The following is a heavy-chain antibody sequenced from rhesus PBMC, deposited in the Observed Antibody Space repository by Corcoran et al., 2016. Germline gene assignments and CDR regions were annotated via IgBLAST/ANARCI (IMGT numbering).Heavy chain of an antibody. CDR1: GGPISGYY. J-gene: IGHJ5-2*02. V-gene: IGHV4S5*01. CDR3: ARVFYGSDLDV. Sequence: QVQLEESGPGLVKPSENLSLTCAVSGGPISGYYRNWIRPPHGKGLEWFGYIGGSRGSTDYNPSLKSRVTISTDTSKTQLSLRLNSVSAADTAVYYCARVFYGSDLDVWGRGVLVTVSS. CDR2: IGGSRGST. D-gene: IGHD4-4*01.